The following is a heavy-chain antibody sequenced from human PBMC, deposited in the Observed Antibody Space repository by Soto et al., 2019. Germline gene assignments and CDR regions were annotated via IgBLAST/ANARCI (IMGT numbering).Heavy chain of an antibody. J-gene: IGHJ4*02. Sequence: GGSLRLSCAASGFSFSTYWMHWVRQVPGKGLVWVSRISDDGSITTYADSVRGRFSISRDNAKNTLYLQLDSLRVDDTALYYCARDPEWDGSHFDYWGRGTMVTVSS. CDR2: ISDDGSIT. V-gene: IGHV3-74*01. CDR3: ARDPEWDGSHFDY. CDR1: GFSFSTYW. D-gene: IGHD1-26*01.